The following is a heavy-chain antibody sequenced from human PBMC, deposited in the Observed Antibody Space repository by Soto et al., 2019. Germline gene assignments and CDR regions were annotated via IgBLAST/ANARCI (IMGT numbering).Heavy chain of an antibody. Sequence: TLILTCAFNSFSITSVIYSWIWIRQPPGKGLELIGYIYHSGSTYYIPSLKIRVTISVDTSKNQFSLKLSSVTAADTAVYYCARRIVATETFDYWGQG. CDR3: ARRIVATETFDY. CDR1: SFSITSVIYS. CDR2: IYHSGST. V-gene: IGHV4-30-2*01. D-gene: IGHD5-12*01. J-gene: IGHJ4*02.